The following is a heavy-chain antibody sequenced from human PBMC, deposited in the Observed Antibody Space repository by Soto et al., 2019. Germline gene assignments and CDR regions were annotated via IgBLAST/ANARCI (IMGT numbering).Heavy chain of an antibody. CDR2: ISYDGSNK. V-gene: IGHV3-30*18. CDR3: AKDPGYGDYVNYFDY. CDR1: GFTFSSYG. Sequence: QVQLVESGGGVVQPGKSLRLSCAASGFTFSSYGMHWVRQAPGKGLEWVAVISYDGSNKYYADSVKGRFTISRDNSKNTLYLQMNSLRAEDTAVYYCAKDPGYGDYVNYFDYWGQGTLVTVSS. D-gene: IGHD4-17*01. J-gene: IGHJ4*02.